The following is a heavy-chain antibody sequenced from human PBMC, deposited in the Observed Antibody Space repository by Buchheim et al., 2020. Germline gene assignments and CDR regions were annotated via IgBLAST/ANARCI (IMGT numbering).Heavy chain of an antibody. CDR2: VNQDGRTT. V-gene: IGHV3-74*01. Sequence: EVQLVESGGGLVLPGGSLRLACAGSGFTFRASWMHWVRQAPGKGLGWVSRVNQDGRTTNYAESVRGRFRISRDNAQNRVYVGMNSLRVEDTALYYCSREFGGNDDYWGQGSL. D-gene: IGHD1-1*01. CDR1: GFTFRASW. J-gene: IGHJ4*02. CDR3: SREFGGNDDY.